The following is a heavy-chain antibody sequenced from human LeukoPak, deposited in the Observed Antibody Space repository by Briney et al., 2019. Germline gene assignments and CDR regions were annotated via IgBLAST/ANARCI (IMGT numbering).Heavy chain of an antibody. J-gene: IGHJ3*02. V-gene: IGHV3-74*01. Sequence: AGGSLRLSCAASGFTFSTYWMHWVRQAPGKGLVWVSRINSDGSSTSYADSVKGRLTITKDNAKNTLYQQMNSLREEDTAVYYCARRDNFEIWGQGTMVTVS. CDR3: ARRDNFEI. CDR2: INSDGSST. CDR1: GFTFSTYW.